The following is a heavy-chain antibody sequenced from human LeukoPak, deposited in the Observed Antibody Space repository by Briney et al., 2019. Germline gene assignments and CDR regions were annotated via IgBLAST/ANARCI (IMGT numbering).Heavy chain of an antibody. D-gene: IGHD2-2*01. J-gene: IGHJ4*02. V-gene: IGHV3-23*01. CDR1: GFTFSSHA. CDR3: AKEGYCSSTSCLADY. Sequence: GGSLRLSCAASGFTFSSHAMSWVRQAPGKGLEWVSAISGSGGSTYYADSVKGRFTISRDNSKNTLYLQMNSLRAEDTAVYYCAKEGYCSSTSCLADYWGQGTLVMVSS. CDR2: ISGSGGST.